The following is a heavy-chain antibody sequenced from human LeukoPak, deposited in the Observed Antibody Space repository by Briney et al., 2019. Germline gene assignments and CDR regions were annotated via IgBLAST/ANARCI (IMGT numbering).Heavy chain of an antibody. D-gene: IGHD6-19*01. Sequence: GESLKISCKGSGYSFTTYWIGWVRQMPGKGLEWMGIIYPADSDTRYSPSFRGQVTISADKSISTAYLQWSSLKASDTAMYYCASHTLSGWYYNWFDPWGQGTLVTVSS. J-gene: IGHJ5*02. CDR2: IYPADSDT. CDR3: ASHTLSGWYYNWFDP. V-gene: IGHV5-51*01. CDR1: GYSFTTYW.